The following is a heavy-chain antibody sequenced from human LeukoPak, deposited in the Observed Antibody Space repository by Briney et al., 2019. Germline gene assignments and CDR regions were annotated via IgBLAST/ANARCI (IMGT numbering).Heavy chain of an antibody. V-gene: IGHV1-2*02. Sequence: ASVKVPCKASGYTFTDYYIHWVRQAPGQGLEWMGWIKPNSGDTNYAQKFQGRVTMTRVTSISTAYMELNSLRYDDTAVYYCARVWARQGYYYMDVWGKGTTVTVSS. D-gene: IGHD7-27*01. J-gene: IGHJ6*03. CDR2: IKPNSGDT. CDR1: GYTFTDYY. CDR3: ARVWARQGYYYMDV.